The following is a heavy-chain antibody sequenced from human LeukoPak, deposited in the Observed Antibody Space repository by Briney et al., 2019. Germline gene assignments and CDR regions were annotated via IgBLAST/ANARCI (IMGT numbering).Heavy chain of an antibody. Sequence: PSQTLSLTCTVSGGSISSGGYYWSWIRQPPGKGLEWIGYIYDSGRTNYNPSLKSRVTISVDTSKNQFSLKLSSVTAADTAVYYCARGSVGATDDYWGQGTLVTVSS. CDR1: GGSISSGGYY. CDR2: IYDSGRT. D-gene: IGHD1-26*01. CDR3: ARGSVGATDDY. J-gene: IGHJ4*02. V-gene: IGHV4-61*08.